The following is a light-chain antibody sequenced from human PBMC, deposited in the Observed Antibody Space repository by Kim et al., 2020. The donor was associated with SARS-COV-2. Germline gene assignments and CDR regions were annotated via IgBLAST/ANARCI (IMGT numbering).Light chain of an antibody. CDR2: QES. J-gene: IGLJ2*01. V-gene: IGLV3-1*01. Sequence: KPGQSHVLAIYQESKRPSGIPERFSGSKSGNTATLTIRGTQSMDEADYYCQAWDSITAVVFGG. CDR3: QAWDSITAVV.